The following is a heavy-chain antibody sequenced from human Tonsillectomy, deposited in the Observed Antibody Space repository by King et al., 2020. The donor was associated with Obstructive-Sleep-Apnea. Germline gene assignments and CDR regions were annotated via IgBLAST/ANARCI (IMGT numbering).Heavy chain of an antibody. CDR3: ATDRGAGRKNYYYGMDV. V-gene: IGHV3-30*04. J-gene: IGHJ6*02. CDR1: GFTFSTYA. CDR2: ISYDGSNK. Sequence: VQLVESGGGVVQPGRSLRLSCAASGFTFSTYAMHWVRQAPGKGLEWVAVISYDGSNKYYADSVKGRFTLSRDNSKNTLYLQMNSLRAEDTAVYYCATDRGAGRKNYYYGMDVWGQGTTVTVSS. D-gene: IGHD3-10*01.